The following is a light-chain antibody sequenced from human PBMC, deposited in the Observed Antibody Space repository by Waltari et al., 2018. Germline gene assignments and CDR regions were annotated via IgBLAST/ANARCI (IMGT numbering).Light chain of an antibody. CDR1: QSLSNW. CDR2: KAS. J-gene: IGKJ1*01. Sequence: DIQMTQSPSTPSASVGDRVTITCRASQSLSNWLAWYQQKPGKAPKVLIYKASTLESGVQSRFSGSGYGTEFTITISSLQHDDFATYYCQQYRNLWTFGQGTKVEIK. V-gene: IGKV1-5*03. CDR3: QQYRNLWT.